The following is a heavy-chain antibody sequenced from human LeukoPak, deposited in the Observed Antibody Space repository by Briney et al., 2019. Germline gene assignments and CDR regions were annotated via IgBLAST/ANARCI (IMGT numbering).Heavy chain of an antibody. D-gene: IGHD1-26*01. V-gene: IGHV4-59*01. CDR2: IYYSGST. CDR3: ARGRSNYYGMDV. CDR1: GVSISSYY. Sequence: SETLSLTCTVSGVSISSYYWSWIRQPPGKGLEWIGYIYYSGSTNYNPSLKSRVTISVDTSKNLFSLKVSSVTAADTAVYYCARGRSNYYGMDVWGQGTTVTVSS. J-gene: IGHJ6*02.